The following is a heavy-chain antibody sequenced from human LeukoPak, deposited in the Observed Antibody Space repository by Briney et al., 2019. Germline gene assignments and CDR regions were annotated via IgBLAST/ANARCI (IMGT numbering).Heavy chain of an antibody. CDR1: GCTFTSYW. CDR2: IYPGDSDT. J-gene: IGHJ5*02. V-gene: IGHV5-51*03. D-gene: IGHD6-6*01. Sequence: KPGESLKISCQSSGCTFTSYWIVWVRHMPGKGLKWMGIIYPGDSDTTYSQCFQGQVPVSADKSISTAYLQWRSLKASDTAIYYCARLIVGSSSTGWFDPWGQGTLVTVSS. CDR3: ARLIVGSSSTGWFDP.